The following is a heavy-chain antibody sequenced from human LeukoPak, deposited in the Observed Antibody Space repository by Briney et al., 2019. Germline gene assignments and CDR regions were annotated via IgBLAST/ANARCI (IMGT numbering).Heavy chain of an antibody. CDR3: AKDRTVGASYWYFDL. CDR2: IYTGGNT. J-gene: IGHJ2*01. CDR1: GFTFSSYG. Sequence: GGSLRLSCAASGFTFSSYGMHWVRQAPGKGLEWVSVIYTGGNTYYADSVKGRFTISRDSSKNTLFLHMNTLRAEDTAIYYCAKDRTVGASYWYFDLWGRGTLVTVSS. V-gene: IGHV3-NL1*01. D-gene: IGHD1-26*01.